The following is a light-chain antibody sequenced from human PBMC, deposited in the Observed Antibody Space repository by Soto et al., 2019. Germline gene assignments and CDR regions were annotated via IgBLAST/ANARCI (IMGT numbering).Light chain of an antibody. CDR1: QSVSSY. Sequence: EIVLTQSPATLSLSPGERAALSCRASQSVSSYLAWYQQKPDQAPRLLIYDASKSAPGIPARFTGSGSGTDFPLTISSLEPEDSAVYFCQQRSVWPSTFGGGTKVEV. CDR2: DAS. J-gene: IGKJ4*01. CDR3: QQRSVWPST. V-gene: IGKV3-11*01.